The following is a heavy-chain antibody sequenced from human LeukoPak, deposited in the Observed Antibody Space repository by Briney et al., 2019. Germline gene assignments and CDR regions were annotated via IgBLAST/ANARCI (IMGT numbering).Heavy chain of an antibody. J-gene: IGHJ4*02. Sequence: GGSLRLSCAASGFTFSSYSLNWVRQAPGKGLEWVSSISGSSSYIYYADSVKGRFTISRDNAKKLMYLQMNSLRAEDTAVYYCARPRGNVEMATNPFDYWGQGTLVTVSS. D-gene: IGHD5-24*01. CDR3: ARPRGNVEMATNPFDY. CDR1: GFTFSSYS. CDR2: ISGSSSYI. V-gene: IGHV3-21*01.